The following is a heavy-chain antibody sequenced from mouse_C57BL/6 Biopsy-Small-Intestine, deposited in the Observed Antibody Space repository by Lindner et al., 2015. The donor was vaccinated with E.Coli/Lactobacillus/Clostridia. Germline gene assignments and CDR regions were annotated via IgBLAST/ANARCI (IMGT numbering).Heavy chain of an antibody. CDR1: GHTFTTYP. CDR3: ARGSVFDY. Sequence: VQLQESGAEVVKPGASVKMSCKASGHTFTTYPIEWMKQIHGKSLEWIGKIHPYDDDTKYNEKFMGKATLTVEKSSSTVYLELSRLTSDDSAVYYCARGSVFDYWGQGTTLTVSS. CDR2: IHPYDDDT. J-gene: IGHJ2*01. V-gene: IGHV1-47*01.